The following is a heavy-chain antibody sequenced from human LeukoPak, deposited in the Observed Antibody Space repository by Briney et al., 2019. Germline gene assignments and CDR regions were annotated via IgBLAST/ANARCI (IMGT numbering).Heavy chain of an antibody. V-gene: IGHV3-21*01. D-gene: IGHD3-22*01. CDR2: ISSSGSYI. J-gene: IGHJ5*02. CDR3: SRGPSPGYYDSSGYYLS. CDR1: GFTFSSYS. Sequence: PGGSLRLSCVASGFTFSSYSMNWVRQAPGKGLEWVSSISSSGSYIYYADSVKGRFTISRDNAQNSLYLQMNALRAEDTAVYYFSRGPSPGYYDSSGYYLSWGQGTLVTVSS.